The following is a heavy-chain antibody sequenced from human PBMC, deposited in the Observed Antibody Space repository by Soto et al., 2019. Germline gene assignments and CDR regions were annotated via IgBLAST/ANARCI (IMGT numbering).Heavy chain of an antibody. CDR1: GGSISSYY. CDR3: ARDTAVAGTFDY. J-gene: IGHJ4*02. Sequence: SETLSLTCAVSGGSISSYYWSWIRQPAGKGLEWIGRIYTSGSTNYNPSLKSRVTMSVDTSKNQFSLKLSSVTAADTAVYYCARDTAVAGTFDYWGQGTLVTVSS. V-gene: IGHV4-4*07. D-gene: IGHD6-19*01. CDR2: IYTSGST.